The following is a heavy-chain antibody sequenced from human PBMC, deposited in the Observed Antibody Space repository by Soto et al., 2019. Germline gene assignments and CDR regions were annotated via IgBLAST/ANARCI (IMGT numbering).Heavy chain of an antibody. CDR3: ARYKSNYYYGMDV. Sequence: SETLSLTCSVSGASISIGTDYWGWIRQPPGKGLEWIGNIYYSGSTYYNPSLKSRVTISVDTSKNQFSLKLSSVTAADTAVYYCARYKSNYYYGMDVWGQGTTVTVSS. CDR1: GASISIGTDY. J-gene: IGHJ6*02. CDR2: IYYSGST. V-gene: IGHV4-39*07. D-gene: IGHD1-20*01.